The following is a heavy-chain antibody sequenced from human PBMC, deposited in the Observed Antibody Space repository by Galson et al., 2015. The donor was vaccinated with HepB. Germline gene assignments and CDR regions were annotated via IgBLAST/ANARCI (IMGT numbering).Heavy chain of an antibody. CDR1: GGTFSSYA. CDR2: IIPIFGIA. V-gene: IGHV1-69*10. CDR3: ARDKGIAVYWFDP. Sequence: SVKVSCKASGGTFSSYAISWVRQAPGQGLEWMGGIIPIFGIANYAQKFQGRVTITADKSTSTAYMELSSLRSEDTAVYYCARDKGIAVYWFDPWGQGTLVTVSS. J-gene: IGHJ5*02. D-gene: IGHD6-19*01.